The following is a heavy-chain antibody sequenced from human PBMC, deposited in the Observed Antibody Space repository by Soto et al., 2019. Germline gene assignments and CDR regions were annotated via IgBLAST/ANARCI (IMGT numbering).Heavy chain of an antibody. CDR2: ISYSGST. Sequence: PSDTLSLTCTVHGPSIPCFHWNRIRQSPGKGLERISYISYSGSTTYNPSSKSRATLSVDTSKNQFSLKLSFVTAADTAVYYCARQDTSGYAFDYWGQG. CDR1: GPSIPCFH. J-gene: IGHJ4*02. V-gene: IGHV4-59*08. CDR3: ARQDTSGYAFDY. D-gene: IGHD3-22*01.